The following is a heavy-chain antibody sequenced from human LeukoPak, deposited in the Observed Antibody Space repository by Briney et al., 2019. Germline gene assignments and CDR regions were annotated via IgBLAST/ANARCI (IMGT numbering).Heavy chain of an antibody. V-gene: IGHV1-18*01. Sequence: SSVKVSCKASGYTFTSYGISWVRQAPGQGLEWMGWISAYNGNTNYAQKLQGRVTMTTDTSTSTAYMELRSLRSDDTAVYYCARDLIVGATAGSDYWGQGTLVTVSS. J-gene: IGHJ4*02. CDR3: ARDLIVGATAGSDY. CDR1: GYTFTSYG. D-gene: IGHD1-26*01. CDR2: ISAYNGNT.